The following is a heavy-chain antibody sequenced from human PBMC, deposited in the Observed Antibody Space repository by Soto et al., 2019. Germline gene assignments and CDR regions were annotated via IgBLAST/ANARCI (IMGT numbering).Heavy chain of an antibody. Sequence: GGSLRLSCDASGFTFSSVSMNWVRQVPGQGLEWVASISSASSETWYADSVKGRFIISSDNAQNSLFLQMNTLRPEDSAIYYCARVAYWGPGTQVTVSS. CDR2: ISSASSET. CDR3: ARVAY. J-gene: IGHJ4*02. V-gene: IGHV3-21*04. CDR1: GFTFSSVS.